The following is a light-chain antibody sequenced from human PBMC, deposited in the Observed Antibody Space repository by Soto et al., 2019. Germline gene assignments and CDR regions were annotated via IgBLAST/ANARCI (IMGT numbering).Light chain of an antibody. J-gene: IGKJ1*01. Sequence: DIQMTQSPSTLSASVGDRVTITCRASQSFSTWLAWYQQKPGKAPKLLIYDASSLETGVPSRFSGSGSGTEFTLTISSLQPDDFATYYCQQYNSYWTFGQGTKVDI. V-gene: IGKV1-5*01. CDR3: QQYNSYWT. CDR1: QSFSTW. CDR2: DAS.